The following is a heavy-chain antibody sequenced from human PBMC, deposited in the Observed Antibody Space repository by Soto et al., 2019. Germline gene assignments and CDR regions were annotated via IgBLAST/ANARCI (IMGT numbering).Heavy chain of an antibody. CDR3: TTDLWRIAVVVGSTGYFNP. CDR2: IKSKSDGGTT. Sequence: PXGSLRLSCAASRFTFSDACMSGVRQAPGKGLDWVGRIKSKSDGGTTEYAAPVRGRFTISRDDSKNTLYLQMNSLKTEDTAVYYCTTDLWRIAVVVGSTGYFNPWGQGTPVTVSS. J-gene: IGHJ5*02. D-gene: IGHD2-15*01. CDR1: RFTFSDAC. V-gene: IGHV3-15*01.